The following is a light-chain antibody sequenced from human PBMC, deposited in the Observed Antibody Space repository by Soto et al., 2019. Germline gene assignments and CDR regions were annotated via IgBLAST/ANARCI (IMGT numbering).Light chain of an antibody. CDR1: SSDVGSYNL. Sequence: QSALTQPASVSGSPGQSITISCTGTSSDVGSYNLVSWYQQHPGKAPKVIIFEGNKRPSGVSNRFSGSKSGYTASLTISGLQAEDEADYYCCSYASSSTWVFGGGTKLTVL. CDR2: EGN. CDR3: CSYASSSTWV. J-gene: IGLJ3*02. V-gene: IGLV2-23*01.